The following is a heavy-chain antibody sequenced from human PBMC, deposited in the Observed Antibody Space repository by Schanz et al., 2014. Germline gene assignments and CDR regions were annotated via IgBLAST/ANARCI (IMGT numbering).Heavy chain of an antibody. D-gene: IGHD4-4*01. CDR3: ARHLPGGYNNHGWFDP. CDR1: GGSIRGYY. V-gene: IGHV4-59*08. J-gene: IGHJ5*02. CDR2: VHSSGST. Sequence: QVQLQESGPGLVKPSETLSLTCTVSGGSIRGYYCSWIRQPPGKGLEWIGYVHSSGSTNYNSSLKSRVTIPVAPSKNQFSLNLSFVPAADTAVYYCARHLPGGYNNHGWFDPWGQGTLVIVSS.